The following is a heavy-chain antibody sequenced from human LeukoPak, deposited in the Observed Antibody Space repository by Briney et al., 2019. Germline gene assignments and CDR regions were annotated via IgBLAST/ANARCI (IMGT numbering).Heavy chain of an antibody. V-gene: IGHV3-23*01. CDR1: GFTFTNFV. Sequence: GGSLRLSCAASGFTFTNFVMTWVRQAPGKGLEWVSSISGGGTTTFYADSVRGRFTISRDNSRDTVSLQMSSLRVEDTAMYYCAKYFLSGSYYHFDSWGQGTQVTVSP. CDR3: AKYFLSGSYYHFDS. J-gene: IGHJ4*02. CDR2: ISGGGTTT. D-gene: IGHD1-26*01.